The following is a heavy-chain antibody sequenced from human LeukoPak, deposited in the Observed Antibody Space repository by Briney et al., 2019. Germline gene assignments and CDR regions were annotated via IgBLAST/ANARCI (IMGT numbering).Heavy chain of an antibody. CDR3: ARDKYYSDNGFAYYMDV. CDR1: GFSFSTST. J-gene: IGHJ6*03. D-gene: IGHD3-22*01. CDR2: ISYDETNK. Sequence: GGSLRLPCAASGFSFSTSTMNWVRQAPGKGLEWVALISYDETNKYYPDSVKGRFTIARDNAKNTLYLQMNSLRTEDTAVYYCARDKYYSDNGFAYYMDVWGKGTTVTVSS. V-gene: IGHV3-30*03.